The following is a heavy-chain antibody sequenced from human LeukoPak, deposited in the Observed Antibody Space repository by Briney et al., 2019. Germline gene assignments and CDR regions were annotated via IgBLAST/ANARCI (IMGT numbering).Heavy chain of an antibody. J-gene: IGHJ4*02. Sequence: GGCLGLSCEVSGFTFSNYDMRWIRQAPGKGLEWVSAISGSGTITYYADSVKGRFTISRDNSKNTLYLQMNSLRADDAAVYYCASENIVGATTSYWGQGTLVTVSS. D-gene: IGHD1-26*01. CDR2: ISGSGTIT. CDR1: GFTFSNYD. CDR3: ASENIVGATTSY. V-gene: IGHV3-23*01.